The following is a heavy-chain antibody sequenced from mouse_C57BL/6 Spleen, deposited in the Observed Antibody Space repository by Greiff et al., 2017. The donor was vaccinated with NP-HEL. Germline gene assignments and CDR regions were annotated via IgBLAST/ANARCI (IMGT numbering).Heavy chain of an antibody. J-gene: IGHJ2*01. CDR3: ARDGYYPHDY. D-gene: IGHD2-3*01. V-gene: IGHV1-61*01. CDR1: GYTFTSYW. CDR2: IYPSDSET. Sequence: QVQLQQPGAELVRPGSSVKLSCKASGYTFTSYWMDWVKQRPGQGLEWIGNIYPSDSETHYNQKFKDKATLTVDKSSSTAYMQLSSLTSEDSAVYYCARDGYYPHDYWGQGTTLTVSS.